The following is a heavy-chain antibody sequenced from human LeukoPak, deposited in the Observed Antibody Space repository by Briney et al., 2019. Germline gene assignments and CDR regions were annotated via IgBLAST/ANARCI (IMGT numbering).Heavy chain of an antibody. CDR2: MNPKSGNT. Sequence: ASVKVSCKASGYTFTSYDINWVRQATGQGLEWMGWMNPKSGNTGYAQKFQGRVTMTRNTSISTAYMELSSLRSEDTAVYYCARFSMVRGVIYYYYYMDVWGKGTTVTVSS. J-gene: IGHJ6*03. CDR1: GYTFTSYD. CDR3: ARFSMVRGVIYYYYYMDV. D-gene: IGHD3-10*01. V-gene: IGHV1-8*01.